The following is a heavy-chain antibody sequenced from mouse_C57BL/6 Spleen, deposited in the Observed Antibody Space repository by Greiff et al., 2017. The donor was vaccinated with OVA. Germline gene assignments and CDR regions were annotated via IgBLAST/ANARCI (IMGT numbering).Heavy chain of an antibody. Sequence: VQLQQPGAELVMPGASVKLSCKASGYTFTSYWMHWVKQRPGQGLEWIGEIDPSDSYTNYNQKFKGKSTLTVDKSSSTAYMQLSSLTSEDSAVYYCARATHYYGSSYGDAMDYWGQGTSVTVSS. D-gene: IGHD1-1*01. V-gene: IGHV1-69*01. CDR1: GYTFTSYW. J-gene: IGHJ4*01. CDR2: IDPSDSYT. CDR3: ARATHYYGSSYGDAMDY.